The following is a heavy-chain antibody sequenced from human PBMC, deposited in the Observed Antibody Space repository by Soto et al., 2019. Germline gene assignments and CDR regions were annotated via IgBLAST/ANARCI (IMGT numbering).Heavy chain of an antibody. D-gene: IGHD3-3*01. CDR1: GYTLTELS. CDR3: ARDAIFGVGKYYYYGMDV. Sequence: ASVKVSCKVSGYTLTELSMHWLRQAPGKGLEWMGGFDPEDGETIYAQKFQGRVTMTRNTSISTAYMELSSLRSEDTAVYYCARDAIFGVGKYYYYGMDVWGQGTTVTVSS. V-gene: IGHV1-24*01. CDR2: FDPEDGET. J-gene: IGHJ6*02.